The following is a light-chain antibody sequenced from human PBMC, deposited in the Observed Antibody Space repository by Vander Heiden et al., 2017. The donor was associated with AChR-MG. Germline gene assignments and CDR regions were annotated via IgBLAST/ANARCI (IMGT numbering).Light chain of an antibody. CDR1: SLRSYY. J-gene: IGLJ2*01. CDR3: NSRDSSGNVV. CDR2: GKN. V-gene: IGLV3-19*01. Sequence: SSELTQDPAVSVAVGQTVRITCQGDSLRSYYASWYQQKPGQAPVLVIYGKNNRPSGIPDRFSGSSSGNTASLTITGAQAEDEADYYRNSRDSSGNVVFGGGTKLTVL.